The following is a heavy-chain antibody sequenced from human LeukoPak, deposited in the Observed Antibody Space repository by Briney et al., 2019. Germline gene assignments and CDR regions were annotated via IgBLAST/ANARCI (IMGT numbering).Heavy chain of an antibody. CDR2: IYHSGST. Sequence: SETLSLTCAVSGGSISSGGYSWSWIRQPPGKGLEWMGYIYHSGSTYYNPSLKSRVTISVDRSKNQFSLKLSSVTAADTAVYYCARLIVVVPAANNWFDPWGQGTLVTVSS. CDR1: GGSISSGGYS. J-gene: IGHJ5*02. CDR3: ARLIVVVPAANNWFDP. V-gene: IGHV4-30-2*01. D-gene: IGHD2-2*01.